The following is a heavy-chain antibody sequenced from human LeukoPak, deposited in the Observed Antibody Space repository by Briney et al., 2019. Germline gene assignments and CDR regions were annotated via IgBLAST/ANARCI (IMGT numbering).Heavy chain of an antibody. CDR1: GGSISSGDYY. D-gene: IGHD2-2*01. CDR2: IYYSGGT. Sequence: SETLSLTCTVSGGSISSGDYYWRWIRQPPGKGLEWIGYIYYSGGTYYNPSLKSRVTISVDTSKNQFSLKLSSVTAADTAVYYCARGYCSSTSCYLYYWGQGTLVTVSS. V-gene: IGHV4-30-4*08. J-gene: IGHJ4*02. CDR3: ARGYCSSTSCYLYY.